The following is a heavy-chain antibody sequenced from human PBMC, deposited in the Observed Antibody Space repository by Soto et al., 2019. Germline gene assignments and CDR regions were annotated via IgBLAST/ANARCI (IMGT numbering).Heavy chain of an antibody. CDR2: ISAYNGNT. D-gene: IGHD6-19*01. CDR3: ARDGIAVAGTFDGMDV. Sequence: ASVKVSCKXSGYTFTSYGISWVRQAPGQGLEWMGWISAYNGNTNYAQKLQGRVTMTTDTSTSTAYMELRSLRSDDTAVYYCARDGIAVAGTFDGMDVWGQGTTVTVSS. CDR1: GYTFTSYG. J-gene: IGHJ6*02. V-gene: IGHV1-18*01.